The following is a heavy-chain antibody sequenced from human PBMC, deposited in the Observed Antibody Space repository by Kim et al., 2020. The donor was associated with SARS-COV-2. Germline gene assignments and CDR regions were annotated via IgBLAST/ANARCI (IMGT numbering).Heavy chain of an antibody. D-gene: IGHD3-9*01. Sequence: LSLTCAASGFTFSSYAMHWVRQAPGKGLEWVAVISYDGSNKYYADSVKGRFTISRDNSKNTLYLQMNSLRAEDTAVYYCARDIFSSDILTKHGNWFD. J-gene: IGHJ5*02. CDR3: ARDIFSSDILTKHGNWFD. CDR2: ISYDGSNK. V-gene: IGHV3-30*04. CDR1: GFTFSSYA.